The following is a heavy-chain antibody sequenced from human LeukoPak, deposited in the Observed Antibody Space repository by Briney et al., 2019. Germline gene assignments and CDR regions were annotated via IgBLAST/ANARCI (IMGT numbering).Heavy chain of an antibody. V-gene: IGHV3-11*04. CDR2: ISSSNNTI. CDR1: GFTFSDYY. J-gene: IGHJ3*02. CDR3: ASDLDYSTDAFDI. Sequence: GGSLRLSCAASGFTFSDYYMSWIRQAPGKGLEWVSYISSSNNTIYYADSVKGRFSISRDNAKNSLYLQMNSLRAEDTAVYYCASDLDYSTDAFDIWGQGTMVTVSS. D-gene: IGHD3-10*01.